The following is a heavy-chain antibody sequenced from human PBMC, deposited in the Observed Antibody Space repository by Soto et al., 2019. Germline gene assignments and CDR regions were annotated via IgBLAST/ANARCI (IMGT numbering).Heavy chain of an antibody. J-gene: IGHJ5*02. CDR1: GYSFTGYY. D-gene: IGHD1-1*01. CDR3: ARDTDDFTGGAHDL. CDR2: IIPHSGET. V-gene: IGHV1-2*02. Sequence: QVQLVQSGAEVKRPGASVKVSCKASGYSFTGYYMHWVRQAPGQGLEWMGWIIPHSGETNYAQKFQARVTLTSDTSISTAYMQLSGLTSDDTAVYDCARDTDDFTGGAHDLWGQGTLVTVSS.